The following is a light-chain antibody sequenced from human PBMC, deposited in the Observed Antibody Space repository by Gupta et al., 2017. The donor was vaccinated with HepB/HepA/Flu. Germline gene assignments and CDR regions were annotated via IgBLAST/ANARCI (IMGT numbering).Light chain of an antibody. CDR1: QDINYY. CDR2: DAT. J-gene: IGKJ2*01. V-gene: IGKV1-33*01. Sequence: DIQMTQSPSSLPASVGDRVTITCQASQDINYYLIWYQHKPGKAPKLLIYDATNLETRVASRFTGSGSGTDFTLTISSLQPEDIATYYCQQYENLPYTFGQGTKVEMK. CDR3: QQYENLPYT.